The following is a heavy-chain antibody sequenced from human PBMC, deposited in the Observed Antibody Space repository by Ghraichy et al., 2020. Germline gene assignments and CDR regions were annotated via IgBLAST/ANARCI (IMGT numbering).Heavy chain of an antibody. CDR1: GGSISSYY. V-gene: IGHV4-59*01. CDR3: ASSRERWGGYSYGTFDY. D-gene: IGHD5-18*01. Sequence: SETLSLTCTVSGGSISSYYWSWIRQPPGKGLEWIGYIYYSGSTNHNPSLKSRVTISVDTSKNQFSLKLTSVTAADTAVYYCASSRERWGGYSYGTFDYWGQGTLVTVSS. CDR2: IYYSGST. J-gene: IGHJ4*02.